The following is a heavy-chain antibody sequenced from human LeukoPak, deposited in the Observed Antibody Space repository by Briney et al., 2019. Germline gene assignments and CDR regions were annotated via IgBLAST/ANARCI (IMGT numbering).Heavy chain of an antibody. V-gene: IGHV4-4*07. J-gene: IGHJ4*02. Sequence: SETLSLTCTVSGGSISSYYWSWIRQPAGKGLEWIGRIYTSGSTNYNPSLKSRVSISADTSKNQFSLKLKSVTAADTAVYYCARGRRDGYNLRHFDYWGQGTLVTVSS. CDR3: ARGRRDGYNLRHFDY. D-gene: IGHD5-24*01. CDR1: GGSISSYY. CDR2: IYTSGST.